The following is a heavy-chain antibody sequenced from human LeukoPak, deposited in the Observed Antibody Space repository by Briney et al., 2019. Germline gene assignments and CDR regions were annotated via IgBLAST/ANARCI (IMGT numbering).Heavy chain of an antibody. D-gene: IGHD3-16*01. CDR2: IYYSGST. Sequence: PSETLSLTCTVSGGSISSSSYYWGWIRQPPGKGREWIGSIYYSGSTYYNPSLKSRVTISVDTSKNQFSLKLSSVTAADTAVYYCARLADMITFGGVRDYWGQGTLVTVSS. CDR3: ARLADMITFGGVRDY. CDR1: GGSISSSSYY. J-gene: IGHJ4*02. V-gene: IGHV4-39*01.